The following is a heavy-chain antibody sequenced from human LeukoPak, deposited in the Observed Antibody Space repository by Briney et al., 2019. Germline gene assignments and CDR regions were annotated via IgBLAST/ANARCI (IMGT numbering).Heavy chain of an antibody. V-gene: IGHV3-33*01. CDR1: GFTFSSYG. D-gene: IGHD1-26*01. Sequence: GGSLRLSCAASGFTFSSYGMHWVRQAPGKGLEWVASIWYDGSNRNYADSVRGRFTISRDNSKNTLYLEMNSLRVEDTAVYYCARDGGSYYRHFDLWGQGTLLTVSS. CDR2: IWYDGSNR. CDR3: ARDGGSYYRHFDL. J-gene: IGHJ4*02.